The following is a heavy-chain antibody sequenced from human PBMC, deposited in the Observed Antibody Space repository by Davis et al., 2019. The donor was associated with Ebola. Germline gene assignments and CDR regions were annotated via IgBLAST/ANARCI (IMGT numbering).Heavy chain of an antibody. CDR1: GYTFTSYG. CDR3: ARGGRIHLRFLEWSDAFDI. V-gene: IGHV1-18*01. CDR2: ISAYNGNT. D-gene: IGHD3-3*01. J-gene: IGHJ3*02. Sequence: ASVKVSCKASGYTFTSYGISWVRQAPGQGLEWMGWISAYNGNTNYAQKLQGRVTMTTDTSTSTAYMELRSLRSDDTAVYYCARGGRIHLRFLEWSDAFDIWGQGTMVTVSS.